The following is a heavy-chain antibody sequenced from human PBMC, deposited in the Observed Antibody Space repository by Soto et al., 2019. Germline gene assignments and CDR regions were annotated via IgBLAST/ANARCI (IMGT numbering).Heavy chain of an antibody. CDR2: INHSGST. D-gene: IGHD4-17*01. CDR3: ARLYGDYSSDAFDI. V-gene: IGHV4-34*01. Sequence: QVQLQQWGAGLLKPSETLSLTCAVYGGSFSGYYWSWIRQPPGKGLEWIGEINHSGSTNYNPSLKSRVTISVDTSKNQFSLKLSSVTAADTAVYYCARLYGDYSSDAFDIWGQGTMVTVSS. CDR1: GGSFSGYY. J-gene: IGHJ3*02.